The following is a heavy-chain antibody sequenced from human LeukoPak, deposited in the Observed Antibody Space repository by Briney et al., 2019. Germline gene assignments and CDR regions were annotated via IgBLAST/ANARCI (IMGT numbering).Heavy chain of an antibody. J-gene: IGHJ4*02. CDR3: AKDSRSKVAPYYFDY. CDR2: ISYDGGSK. CDR1: GFTFSSYG. V-gene: IGHV3-30*18. Sequence: PGRSLRLSCAASGFTFSSYGMHWVRQSPGKGLEWVSVISYDGGSKNYADSVKGRFTISRDNSKNTLYLQMNSLRAEDTAVYYCAKDSRSKVAPYYFDYWGQGTLVTVSS. D-gene: IGHD5-12*01.